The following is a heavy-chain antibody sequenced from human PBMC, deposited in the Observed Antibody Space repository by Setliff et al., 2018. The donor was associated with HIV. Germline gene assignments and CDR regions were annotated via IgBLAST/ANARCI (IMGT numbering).Heavy chain of an antibody. Sequence: ASVKVSCKASGYTFTSYGISWVRQAPGQGLEWMGWISAYNGNTNYAQKLQGRVTMTTDTSTSTAYMELRSLRSGDTAVYYCARISTYYYDSSGYFRADYYYYYMDVWGKGTTVTVSS. D-gene: IGHD3-22*01. V-gene: IGHV1-18*01. CDR3: ARISTYYYDSSGYFRADYYYYYMDV. CDR2: ISAYNGNT. J-gene: IGHJ6*03. CDR1: GYTFTSYG.